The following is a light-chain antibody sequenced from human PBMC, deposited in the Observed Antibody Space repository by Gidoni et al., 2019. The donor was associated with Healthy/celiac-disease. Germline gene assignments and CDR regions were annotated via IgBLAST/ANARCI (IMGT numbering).Light chain of an antibody. CDR3: QQYGSSPWT. Sequence: IVLTQSPGTLSLSPGERATLSCRARQSVSSSYLAWYQQKPGQAPRLLIYGASSRATGIPDWFSGSGSETDFTLTISRLEPEDFAVYYCQQYGSSPWTFGQXTKVEIK. V-gene: IGKV3-20*01. J-gene: IGKJ1*01. CDR2: GAS. CDR1: QSVSSSY.